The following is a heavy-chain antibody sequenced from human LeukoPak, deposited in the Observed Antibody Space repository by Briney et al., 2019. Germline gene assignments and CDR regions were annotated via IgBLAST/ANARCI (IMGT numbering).Heavy chain of an antibody. V-gene: IGHV3-23*01. D-gene: IGHD6-19*01. CDR2: ISGSGGST. J-gene: IGHJ6*02. CDR3: AKDRQWLNYYYYGMDV. CDR1: GFTFSSYA. Sequence: GGSLGLSCAASGFTFSSYAMSWVRQAPGKGLEWVSAISGSGGSTYYADSVKGRFTISRDNSKNTLYLQMNSLRAEDTAVYYCAKDRQWLNYYYYGMDVWGQGTTVTVSS.